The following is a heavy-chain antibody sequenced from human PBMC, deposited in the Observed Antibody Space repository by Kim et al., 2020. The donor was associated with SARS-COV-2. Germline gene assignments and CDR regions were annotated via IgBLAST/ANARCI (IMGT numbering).Heavy chain of an antibody. V-gene: IGHV3-7*01. CDR2: IKGDGREK. Sequence: GGSLRLSCEASGFTFSPYWMIWVRQAPGKGLEWVANIKGDGREKIYVDSVKGRFTVSRDNAANSLYLQMNSLRAEDTAVYYCARGRGNSGWYPDYWGQGT. CDR3: ARGRGNSGWYPDY. J-gene: IGHJ4*02. CDR1: GFTFSPYW. D-gene: IGHD6-19*01.